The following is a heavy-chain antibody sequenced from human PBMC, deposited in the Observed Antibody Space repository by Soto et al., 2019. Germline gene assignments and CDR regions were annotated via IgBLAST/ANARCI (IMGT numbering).Heavy chain of an antibody. CDR1: GFTFSSHA. Sequence: GGSLRLSCAASGFTFSSHAMHWVRQAPGKGLQWVAVISYDGSDKYYADSVKGRFTISRDNSKNTLYLQMSSLGAEDTAVYYCAKDVAQGSTGHFDFWGQGTLVTVSS. D-gene: IGHD2-21*01. CDR3: AKDVAQGSTGHFDF. CDR2: ISYDGSDK. V-gene: IGHV3-30*18. J-gene: IGHJ4*02.